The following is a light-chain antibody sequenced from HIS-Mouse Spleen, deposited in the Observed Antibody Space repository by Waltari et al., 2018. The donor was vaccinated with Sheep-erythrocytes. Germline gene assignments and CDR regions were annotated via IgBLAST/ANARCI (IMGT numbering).Light chain of an antibody. V-gene: IGKV2-30*02. J-gene: IGKJ1*01. CDR2: KVS. Sequence: DVVMTQSPLSLPVTLGQPASISCRSRQSLVHSDGNTYLNWFQQRPGPSPRRLIYKVSNRDSGVPDRFSGSGSGTDFTLKISRVEAEDVGVYYCMQALQTPWTFGQGTKVEFK. CDR3: MQALQTPWT. CDR1: QSLVHSDGNTY.